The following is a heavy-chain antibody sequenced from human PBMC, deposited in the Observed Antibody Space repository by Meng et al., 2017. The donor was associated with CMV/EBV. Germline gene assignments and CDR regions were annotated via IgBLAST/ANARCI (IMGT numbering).Heavy chain of an antibody. V-gene: IGHV3-11*01. CDR1: GFTFSDYY. CDR3: ARVSGVRVFLEPYYYGMDV. D-gene: IGHD3-3*01. CDR2: ISSSGSTI. J-gene: IGHJ6*02. Sequence: GESLKISCAASGFTFSDYYMSWIRQAPGKGLEWVSYISSSGSTIYYADSVKGRFTISRDNAKNSLYLQMNSLRAEDTAAYYCARVSGVRVFLEPYYYGMDVWGQGTTVTVSS.